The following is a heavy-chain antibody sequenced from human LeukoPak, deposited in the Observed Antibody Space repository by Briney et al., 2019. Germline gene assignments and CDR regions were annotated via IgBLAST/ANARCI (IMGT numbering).Heavy chain of an antibody. CDR1: GGSISSSSYY. D-gene: IGHD3-22*01. V-gene: IGHV4-39*07. Sequence: SETLSLTCTVSGGSISSSSYYWGWIRQPPGKGLEWIGSIYYSGSTYYNPSLKSRVTISVDTSKNQFSLKLSSVTAADTAVYYCARTYYYDSSPLRGAFDIWGQGTMVTVSS. J-gene: IGHJ3*02. CDR3: ARTYYYDSSPLRGAFDI. CDR2: IYYSGST.